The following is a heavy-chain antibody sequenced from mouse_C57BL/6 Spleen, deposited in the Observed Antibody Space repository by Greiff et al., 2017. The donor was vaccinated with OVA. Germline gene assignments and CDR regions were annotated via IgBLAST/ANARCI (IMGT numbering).Heavy chain of an antibody. Sequence: VQLKESGPELVKPGASVKISCKASGYSFTDYNMNWVKQSNGKSLEWIGVINPNYGTTSYKQKFKGKATLTVDQSSSTAYMQLNSLTSEDSAVYYCARSGGYDYCFDYWGQGTTLTVSS. CDR3: ARSGGYDYCFDY. J-gene: IGHJ2*01. D-gene: IGHD2-4*01. CDR1: GYSFTDYN. V-gene: IGHV1-39*01. CDR2: INPNYGTT.